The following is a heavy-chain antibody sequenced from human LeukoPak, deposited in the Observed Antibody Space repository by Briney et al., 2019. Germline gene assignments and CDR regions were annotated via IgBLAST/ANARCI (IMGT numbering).Heavy chain of an antibody. CDR3: AKARGTVGAALDH. V-gene: IGHV3-23*01. J-gene: IGHJ4*02. CDR2: ISGSGVST. D-gene: IGHD1-26*01. CDR1: GFTFSSYA. Sequence: GSLRLSCAASGFTFSSYAMSWVRQAPGKGLEWVSAISGSGVSTYYADSVKGRFTISRDNSKNTLYLQMNSLRAEDTAVHYCAKARGTVGAALDHWGKGTLVTVSS.